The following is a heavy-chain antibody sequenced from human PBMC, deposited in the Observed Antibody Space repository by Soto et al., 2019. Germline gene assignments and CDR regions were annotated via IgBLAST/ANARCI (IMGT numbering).Heavy chain of an antibody. CDR1: VFTFSNNW. D-gene: IGHD6-19*01. CDR2: INSDGSST. V-gene: IGHV3-74*01. CDR3: ASGGIAVH. Sequence: EVQLVESGGGLVQPGGSLRLSCAASVFTFSNNWMHWVRQAPGKGTVWVSRINSDGSSTYYADSVKGRFPISRDNAQNTLYLKMNSLRADDTAVYYCASGGIAVHWGPGTLVTVSS. J-gene: IGHJ4*02.